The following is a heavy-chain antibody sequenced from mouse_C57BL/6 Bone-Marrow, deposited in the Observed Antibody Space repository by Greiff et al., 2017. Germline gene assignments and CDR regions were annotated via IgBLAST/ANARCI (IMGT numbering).Heavy chain of an antibody. CDR2: INPSTGGT. CDR1: GYSFTGYY. Sequence: VQLKQSGPELVKPGASVKISCKASGYSFTGYYMNWVKQSPEKSLEWIGEINPSTGGTTYNQKFKAKATLTVDKSSSTAYMQLKSLTSEDSAVYYSARIYYGYGGFAYWGQGTLVTVSA. V-gene: IGHV1-42*01. D-gene: IGHD2-2*01. CDR3: ARIYYGYGGFAY. J-gene: IGHJ3*01.